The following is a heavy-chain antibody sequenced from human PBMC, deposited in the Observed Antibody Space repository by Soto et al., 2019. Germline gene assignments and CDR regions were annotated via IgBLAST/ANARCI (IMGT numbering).Heavy chain of an antibody. CDR1: GGTFSSYA. D-gene: IGHD6-13*01. CDR2: IIPLFGTA. Sequence: GASVKVSCKASGGTFSSYAFSWVRQAPGQGLEWMGGIIPLFGTANYAQKFQGRVTITADESTSTAYMELSSLRSEDTAVYYCAREEQQLVKYYYGMDVWGQGTTVTVSS. V-gene: IGHV1-69*13. J-gene: IGHJ6*02. CDR3: AREEQQLVKYYYGMDV.